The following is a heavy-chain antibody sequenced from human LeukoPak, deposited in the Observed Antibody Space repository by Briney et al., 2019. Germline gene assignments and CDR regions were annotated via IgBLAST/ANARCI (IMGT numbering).Heavy chain of an antibody. Sequence: GGSLRLSCAASGFTFSRYAMSWVRQAPGKGLEWVSAISGSGGSTYYADSVKGRFTISRDNSKNTLYLQMNSLRAEDTAVYYCAKDLPSLRWGLLPTPLFDYWGQGTLVTVSS. CDR1: GFTFSRYA. D-gene: IGHD1-26*01. V-gene: IGHV3-23*01. CDR2: ISGSGGST. CDR3: AKDLPSLRWGLLPTPLFDY. J-gene: IGHJ4*02.